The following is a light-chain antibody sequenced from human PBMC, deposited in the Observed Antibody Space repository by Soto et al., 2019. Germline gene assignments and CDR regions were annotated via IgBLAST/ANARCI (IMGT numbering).Light chain of an antibody. J-gene: IGKJ1*01. CDR1: QRVLYSSSNKNY. CDR2: WAS. Sequence: DIVMTQSPDSLAVSLGERATINCKSSQRVLYSSSNKNYLAWYQQKPGQPPKLLIYWASTRESGVPDRFSGSGSGTDFTLTISSLQAEDVAVYYCQQYCSSPWTFGQGTEVGI. V-gene: IGKV4-1*01. CDR3: QQYCSSPWT.